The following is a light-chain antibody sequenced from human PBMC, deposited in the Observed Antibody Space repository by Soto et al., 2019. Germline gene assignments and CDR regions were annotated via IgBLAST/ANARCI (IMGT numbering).Light chain of an antibody. Sequence: EIVLTQSPGTLSLSPGERATLSCRASQSVSSSYLAWYQQKPGQAPRLLIYGASSRATGIPDRFSGSGSGTDFTLTISRLEPEDFAVYYCQQYVTSPWAFGQGTMV. CDR2: GAS. V-gene: IGKV3-20*01. CDR1: QSVSSSY. CDR3: QQYVTSPWA. J-gene: IGKJ1*01.